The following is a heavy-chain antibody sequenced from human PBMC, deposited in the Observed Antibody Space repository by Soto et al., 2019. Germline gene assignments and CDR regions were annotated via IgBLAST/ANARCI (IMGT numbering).Heavy chain of an antibody. CDR3: ARSSGWYEDAFDI. CDR1: GFTFSSYW. CDR2: IKQDGSEK. V-gene: IGHV3-7*05. D-gene: IGHD6-19*01. Sequence: GGSLRLSCAASGFTFSSYWMSWVRQAPGKGLEWVANIKQDGSEKYYVDSVKGRFTISRDNAKNSLYLQMNSLRAEDTAVYYCARSSGWYEDAFDIWGQGTMVTVSS. J-gene: IGHJ3*02.